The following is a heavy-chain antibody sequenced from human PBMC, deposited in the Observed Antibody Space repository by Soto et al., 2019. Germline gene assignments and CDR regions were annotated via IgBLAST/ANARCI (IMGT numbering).Heavy chain of an antibody. CDR1: GGSISSYY. V-gene: IGHV4-59*08. CDR2: IYYSAST. D-gene: IGHD2-21*02. J-gene: IGHJ4*02. Sequence: QVQLQESGPGLVKPSETLSLTCTVSGGSISSYYWNWIRQPPGKGLEWIGYIYYSASTNYSPSLKSQVTISVDTSKNPFSLNLSSVTAADTAVYYCARHLPYCGGDCYSLDYWGQGTLVTVSS. CDR3: ARHLPYCGGDCYSLDY.